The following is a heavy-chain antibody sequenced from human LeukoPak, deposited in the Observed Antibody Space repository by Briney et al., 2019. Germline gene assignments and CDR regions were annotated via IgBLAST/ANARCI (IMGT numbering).Heavy chain of an antibody. CDR3: ARSDDYGDYGHRKAIDI. D-gene: IGHD4-17*01. V-gene: IGHV1-18*01. CDR2: ISAYHRNP. Sequence: WPSVNVSCKASGYTFTSYGIGWVRQAPGEWLEWIGWISAYHRNPSYAQTLQGRPTMTTDTPTRTDYMELRSLRSADTSVHYCARSDDYGDYGHRKAIDIWGQGTMVTVSS. J-gene: IGHJ3*02. CDR1: GYTFTSYG.